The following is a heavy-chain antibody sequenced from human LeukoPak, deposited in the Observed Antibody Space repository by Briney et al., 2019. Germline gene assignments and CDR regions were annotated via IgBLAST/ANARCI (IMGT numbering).Heavy chain of an antibody. Sequence: GGSLRLSCAASGFTVSSNYMSWIRQAPGKGLEWVSCISGSGLYTNYADSVKGRFAISRDNAKNSLYLQMNSLRVEDTAVYYCARGGTTVTEDFDYWGQGTLVTVSS. V-gene: IGHV3-11*05. CDR1: GFTVSSNY. CDR3: ARGGTTVTEDFDY. CDR2: ISGSGLYT. J-gene: IGHJ4*02. D-gene: IGHD4-17*01.